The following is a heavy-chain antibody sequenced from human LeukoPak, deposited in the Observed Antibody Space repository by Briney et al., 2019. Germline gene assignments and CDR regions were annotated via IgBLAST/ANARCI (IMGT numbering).Heavy chain of an antibody. Sequence: SETLSLTCAVSGYSISSGYYWGLIRQPPGKGLGWFGIIYHSGSTYYNPSLKSRVTISVDTSKNQFSLKLSSVTAADTAVYYCARAIIAVAGVYYFDYWGQGTLVTVSS. D-gene: IGHD6-19*01. CDR2: IYHSGST. CDR1: GYSISSGYY. CDR3: ARAIIAVAGVYYFDY. J-gene: IGHJ4*02. V-gene: IGHV4-38-2*01.